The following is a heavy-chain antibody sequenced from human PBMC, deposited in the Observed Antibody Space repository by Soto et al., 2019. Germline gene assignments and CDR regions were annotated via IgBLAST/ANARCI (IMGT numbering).Heavy chain of an antibody. D-gene: IGHD3-10*01. CDR3: ARINPYGGLDY. CDR2: IFSNDEK. CDR1: GFPLSNARMG. V-gene: IGHV2-26*01. J-gene: IGHJ4*02. Sequence: SGPTLVNPTETLTLTCTVSGFPLSNARMGVSWIRQPPGKALEWLAHIFSNDEKSCSTSLKSRLTISKDTSKSQVVLTMTNMDPVDTATYYCARINPYGGLDYWGQGTLVTVSS.